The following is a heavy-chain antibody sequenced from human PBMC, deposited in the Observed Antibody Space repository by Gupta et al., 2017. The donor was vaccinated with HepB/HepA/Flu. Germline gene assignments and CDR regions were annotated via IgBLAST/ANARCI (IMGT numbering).Heavy chain of an antibody. D-gene: IGHD3-22*01. Sequence: QVQLVQSEAEVKKTGSSVKVSCKASGGIFRSSTISWVRQAPGQGLEWMGRIIPILGKAIYAQKFQGRVTITADKSTSTVHMELSSLRSDDTAVFYCARDLGYNYDGSDYWGQGTLVTVSS. CDR2: IIPILGKA. CDR3: ARDLGYNYDGSDY. CDR1: GGIFRSST. J-gene: IGHJ4*02. V-gene: IGHV1-69*04.